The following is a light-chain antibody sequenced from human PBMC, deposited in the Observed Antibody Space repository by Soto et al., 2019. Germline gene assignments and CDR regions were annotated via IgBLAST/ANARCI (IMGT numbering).Light chain of an antibody. V-gene: IGKV1-5*01. Sequence: IPVSQSPSTLSASVGDKVTITLWASQNMSSWLAWHQQKAGKAPMLLIYDASSLESGVPSRFSGSGSGTEFTLTISSLQPDDFANYYCQQYNSYWTFGEGTKVDIK. CDR1: QNMSSW. CDR3: QQYNSYWT. CDR2: DAS. J-gene: IGKJ1*01.